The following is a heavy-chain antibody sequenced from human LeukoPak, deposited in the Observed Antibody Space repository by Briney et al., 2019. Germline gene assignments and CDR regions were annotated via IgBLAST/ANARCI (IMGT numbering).Heavy chain of an antibody. V-gene: IGHV1-18*04. CDR3: ARHGLYSAHEWDY. CDR2: INNYNGYT. CDR1: GYTFTTYD. J-gene: IGHJ4*02. Sequence: ASVRVSSKTSGYTFTTYDISWVRQAPGQGLVGMGWINNYNGYTNYTRKLQGRVTMTTDTSTSTVSMELRSLRSDDTAMYYCARHGLYSAHEWDYWGQGTLVTVSS. D-gene: IGHD5-12*01.